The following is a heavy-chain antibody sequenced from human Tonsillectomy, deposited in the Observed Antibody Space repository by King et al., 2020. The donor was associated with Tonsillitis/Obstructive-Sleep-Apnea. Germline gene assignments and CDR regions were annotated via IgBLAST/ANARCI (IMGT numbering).Heavy chain of an antibody. J-gene: IGHJ5*02. V-gene: IGHV3-7*04. CDR1: GFTYCSCW. D-gene: IGHD2-15*01. Sequence: VQLVESGGGLVQPGGSLRLSCAASGFTYCSCWMSWVRQAPGEGREVVPTIKQVGGKKYYVDSVKGRFTISRDKAKNSLYLQMNSLRAEDTAVYYCARESRISDHWGQGTLVTVSS. CDR3: ARESRISDH. CDR2: IKQVGGKK.